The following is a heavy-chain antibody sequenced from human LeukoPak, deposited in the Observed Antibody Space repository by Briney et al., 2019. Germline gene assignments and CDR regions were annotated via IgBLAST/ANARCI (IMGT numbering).Heavy chain of an antibody. CDR2: ISASAGGT. Sequence: GGSLRLSCAASGFTFSGYAMSWVRQAPGKGLEWVSGISASAGGTYYVDSVKGRFTISRDNSKNTLYLQLDSLTAEDTAVYYCAKLVGVAPTDYWGQGTLVTVSS. J-gene: IGHJ4*02. D-gene: IGHD2-15*01. V-gene: IGHV3-23*01. CDR1: GFTFSGYA. CDR3: AKLVGVAPTDY.